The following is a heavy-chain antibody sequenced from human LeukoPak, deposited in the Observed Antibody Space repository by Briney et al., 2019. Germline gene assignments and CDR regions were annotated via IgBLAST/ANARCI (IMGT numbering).Heavy chain of an antibody. CDR2: IIPIFGTA. V-gene: IGHV1-69*05. CDR3: AREHLYGFDY. CDR1: GGTFSSYA. D-gene: IGHD4-17*01. J-gene: IGHJ4*02. Sequence: SVKVSCKASGGTFSSYAISWVRQAPGQGLEWMGGIIPIFGTANYAQKLQGRVTMTTDTSTSTAYMELRSLRSDDTAVYYCAREHLYGFDYWGQGTLVTVSS.